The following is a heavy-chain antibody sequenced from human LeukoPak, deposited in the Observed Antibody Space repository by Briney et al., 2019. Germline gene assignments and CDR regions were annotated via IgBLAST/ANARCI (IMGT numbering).Heavy chain of an antibody. J-gene: IGHJ4*02. D-gene: IGHD5-18*01. CDR1: GYTFTTYY. CDR2: INPSSGST. Sequence: ASVEVSCKASGYTFTTYYMHWVRQAPGQGLEWMGIINPSSGSTSYAQKFQGRVTMTRDTSTSTVYMELSSLRSEDTAIYYCARVLGAHRYGSIDHWGQGTLVTVSS. CDR3: ARVLGAHRYGSIDH. V-gene: IGHV1-46*01.